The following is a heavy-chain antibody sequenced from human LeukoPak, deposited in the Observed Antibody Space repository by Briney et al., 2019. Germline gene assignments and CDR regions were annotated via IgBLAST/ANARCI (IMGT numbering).Heavy chain of an antibody. CDR1: GGSISSYY. CDR2: IYTSGST. CDR3: ARESNWNDPFDI. V-gene: IGHV4-4*07. J-gene: IGHJ3*02. Sequence: SETLSLTCTVSGGSISSYYWSWIRQPAGKGLEWIGRIYTSGSTNYNPSLKSRVTMSVDTSKNQFSLKLSSVTAADAAVYYCARESNWNDPFDIWGQGTMVTVSS. D-gene: IGHD1-1*01.